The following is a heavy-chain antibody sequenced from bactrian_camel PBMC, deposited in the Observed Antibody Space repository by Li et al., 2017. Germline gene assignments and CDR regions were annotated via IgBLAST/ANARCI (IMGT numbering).Heavy chain of an antibody. J-gene: IGHJ4*01. CDR2: ICTGRLSTVRETT. V-gene: IGHV3S28*01. Sequence: QLVESGGGSVQAGGSLRLSCVASGITDSSYCMGWFRQVQGKEREGVAAICTGRLSTVRETTYYADSVKGRFTISQDNARNVLYLQMNSLKPEDTAMYICTASDSPILCAYNYWGQGTQVTVS. CDR1: GITDSSYC. CDR3: TASDSPILCAYNY.